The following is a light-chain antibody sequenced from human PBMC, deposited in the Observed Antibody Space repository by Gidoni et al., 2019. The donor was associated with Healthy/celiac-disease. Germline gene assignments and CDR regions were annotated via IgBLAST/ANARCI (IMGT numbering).Light chain of an antibody. V-gene: IGLV2-14*01. CDR3: SSYTSSSTPYV. CDR2: EVS. CDR1: SSDVGGYNY. J-gene: IGLJ1*01. Sequence: QSALTQPASVSGSPGQSITISCTGTSSDVGGYNYVSWYQQHPGKAPKLMIYEVSNRPSGVSNRFSGSKSGNTASLTISGLQAEDEADYYCSSYTSSSTPYVFGTGTKVTVX.